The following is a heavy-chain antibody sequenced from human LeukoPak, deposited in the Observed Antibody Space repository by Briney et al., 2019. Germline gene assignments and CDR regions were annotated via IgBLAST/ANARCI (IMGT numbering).Heavy chain of an antibody. CDR3: ARDGTRGYCSSTSCPYYYYGMDV. J-gene: IGHJ6*04. V-gene: IGHV1-18*04. D-gene: IGHD2-2*01. Sequence: ASVKVSCKASGYTFTNYGISWVRQAPGQELEWMGWISAYNGNTNYAQKLQGRVTMTTDTSTSTAYMELRSLRSDDTAVYYCARDGTRGYCSSTSCPYYYYGMDVWGKGTTVTVSS. CDR1: GYTFTNYG. CDR2: ISAYNGNT.